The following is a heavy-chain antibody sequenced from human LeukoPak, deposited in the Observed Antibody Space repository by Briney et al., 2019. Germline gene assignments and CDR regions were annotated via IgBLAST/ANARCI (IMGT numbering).Heavy chain of an antibody. CDR1: GDSISSYY. J-gene: IGHJ3*02. CDR2: IYYSGNT. Sequence: PSETLSLTCTVSGDSISSYYWSWIRQPPGKGLEWIGCIYYSGNTNYNPSLKSRVTISIDTSKNQFSLKLNSVTAADTAVCYCARDYAFDIWGQGTMVTVSS. V-gene: IGHV4-59*01. CDR3: ARDYAFDI.